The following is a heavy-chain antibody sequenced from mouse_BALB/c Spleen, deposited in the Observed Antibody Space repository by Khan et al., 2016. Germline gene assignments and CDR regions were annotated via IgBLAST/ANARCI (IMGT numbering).Heavy chain of an antibody. CDR3: ARTARIKY. Sequence: EVQLQESGPGLVKPSQSLSLTCTVTGYSITSGYGWNWIRQFPGNKLEWMGYISYSGSTNYNPSLKSRISITRDTSKNQFFLQLNSVTSEDTATXYCARTARIKYWGQGTTLTVSS. CDR2: ISYSGST. J-gene: IGHJ2*01. D-gene: IGHD1-2*01. V-gene: IGHV3-2*02. CDR1: GYSITSGYG.